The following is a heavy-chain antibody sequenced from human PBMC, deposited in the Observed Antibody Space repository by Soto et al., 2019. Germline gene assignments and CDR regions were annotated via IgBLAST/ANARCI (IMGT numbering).Heavy chain of an antibody. J-gene: IGHJ4*02. CDR1: GFSFMNYA. D-gene: IGHD3-10*02. Sequence: PGGSLRLSCAASGFSFMNYALSWVRQAPGKGLEWVSIISGSGGNTYYADSVKGRFTISRDNSKNTLYLQMNSLRVDDTAVYYCTMSFSRGGGPFSFDYWGQGALVTVSS. V-gene: IGHV3-23*01. CDR3: TMSFSRGGGPFSFDY. CDR2: ISGSGGNT.